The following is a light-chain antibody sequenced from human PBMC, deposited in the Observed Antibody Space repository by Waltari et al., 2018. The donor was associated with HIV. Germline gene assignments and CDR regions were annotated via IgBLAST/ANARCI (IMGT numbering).Light chain of an antibody. CDR3: SSYTDSDTLL. Sequence: QSALTQPASVSGSPGQSITISCTADISDIGFYARFSWYQNYPGKAPQLIISDVNSRHSLISKRFSGSKSGNTASLTISARQCDAEADYYCSSYTDSDTLLFGGGTKLTV. CDR1: ISDIGFYAR. J-gene: IGLJ2*01. CDR2: DVN. V-gene: IGLV2-14*01.